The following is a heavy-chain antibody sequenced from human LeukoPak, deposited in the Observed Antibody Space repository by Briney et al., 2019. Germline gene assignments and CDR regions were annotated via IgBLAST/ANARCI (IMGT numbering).Heavy chain of an antibody. D-gene: IGHD3-3*02. Sequence: ASLKLSCKASGYTFTTYGISWVRPAPGQGLEWMGSISAYNGNTNYAQKLQGRVTMTTDTSTSTAYMQLRSLRSDDTPAYYRARQVDAVHFCGGYGHSPHFDYWGQGTLVTVSS. CDR2: ISAYNGNT. CDR3: ARQVDAVHFCGGYGHSPHFDY. CDR1: GYTFTTYG. J-gene: IGHJ4*02. V-gene: IGHV1-18*01.